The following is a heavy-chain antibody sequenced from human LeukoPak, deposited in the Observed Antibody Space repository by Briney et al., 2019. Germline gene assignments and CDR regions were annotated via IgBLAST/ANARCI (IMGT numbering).Heavy chain of an antibody. CDR3: AREPIMITFGGVIAFDY. D-gene: IGHD3-16*02. CDR2: INPSGGST. CDR1: GYTFTGYY. V-gene: IGHV1-46*01. J-gene: IGHJ4*02. Sequence: ASVKVSCKPSGYTFTGYYIQWVRQAPGQGLEWMGIINPSGGSTSYAQKFQGRVTMTRDMSTSTVYMELSSLRSEDTAVYYCAREPIMITFGGVIAFDYWGQGTLVTVSS.